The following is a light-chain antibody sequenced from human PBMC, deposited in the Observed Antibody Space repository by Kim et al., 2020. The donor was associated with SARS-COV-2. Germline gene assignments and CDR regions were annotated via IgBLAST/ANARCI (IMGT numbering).Light chain of an antibody. V-gene: IGKV3-15*01. CDR2: HVS. Sequence: SPVERATLSCRASQSVITNLAWYQQKPGQAPRLLIYHVSTRATGIPARFSGSGSGTEFTLTISSLQSEDFAVYYCQVYSKWPRISFGQGTRLEIK. J-gene: IGKJ5*01. CDR1: QSVITN. CDR3: QVYSKWPRIS.